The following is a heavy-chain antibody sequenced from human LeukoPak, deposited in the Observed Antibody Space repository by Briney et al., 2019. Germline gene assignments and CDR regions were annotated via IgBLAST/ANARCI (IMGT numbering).Heavy chain of an antibody. V-gene: IGHV3-15*01. CDR2: IKSNTAGGTT. J-gene: IGHJ4*02. Sequence: GGSLRLSCAASGFTFSSYAMSWVRQAPGKGLEWVGRIKSNTAGGTTDYAAPVKGRFTIARDDSKTTLFLQMNSLKIEDTAVYFCTTDPYTQLFSGSHYSGICWGQGTLVTVSS. CDR1: GFTFSSYA. D-gene: IGHD1-26*01. CDR3: TTDPYTQLFSGSHYSGIC.